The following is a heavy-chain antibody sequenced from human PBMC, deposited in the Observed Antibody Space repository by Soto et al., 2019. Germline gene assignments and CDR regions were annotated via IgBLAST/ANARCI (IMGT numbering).Heavy chain of an antibody. CDR1: GFTFRSYA. CDR2: IGAGGGGT. V-gene: IGHV3-23*01. D-gene: IGHD2-15*01. J-gene: IGHJ5*02. Sequence: GGSLRLSCAASGFTFRSYAMSWVRQAPGKGLEWVSAIGAGGGGTFYADSVKGRFTISRDNSKNTLYLQMNSLRAEDTAVYYCAKDRGVRYCSGGSCYGSESWFDPWGQGTLVTVSS. CDR3: AKDRGVRYCSGGSCYGSESWFDP.